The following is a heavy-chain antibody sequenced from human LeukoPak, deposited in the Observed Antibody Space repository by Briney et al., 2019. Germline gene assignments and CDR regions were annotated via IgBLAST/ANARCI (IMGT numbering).Heavy chain of an antibody. V-gene: IGHV3-30-3*01. CDR1: GFNFHNFA. CDR3: AREYGSRDYYGMDV. CDR2: ISYDGSNK. Sequence: GGPLRLSCEASGFNFHNFAMHWVRQAPGKGLEWVAVISYDGSNKYYADSVKGRFTISRDNSKNTLYLQMNSLRAEDTAVYYCAREYGSRDYYGMDVWGQGTTVTVSS. J-gene: IGHJ6*02. D-gene: IGHD3-10*01.